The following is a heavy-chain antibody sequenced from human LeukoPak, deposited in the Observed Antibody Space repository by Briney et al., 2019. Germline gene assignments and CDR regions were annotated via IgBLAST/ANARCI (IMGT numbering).Heavy chain of an antibody. J-gene: IGHJ4*02. CDR1: GGSFSGYY. CDR3: GVSSSSSKGSFDY. Sequence: SETLSLTCAGYGGSFSGYYWSWIRQPPGKGLEWIGEINHSGSTNYNPSLKSRVTISVDTSKNQFSLKLSSVTAADTAVYYCGVSSSSSKGSFDYWGQGTLVTVSS. CDR2: INHSGST. V-gene: IGHV4-34*01. D-gene: IGHD2-2*01.